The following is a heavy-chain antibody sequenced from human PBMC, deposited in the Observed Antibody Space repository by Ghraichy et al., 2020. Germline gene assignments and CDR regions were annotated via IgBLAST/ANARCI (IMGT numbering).Heavy chain of an antibody. J-gene: IGHJ6*02. CDR1: GYTFTSYG. V-gene: IGHV1-18*04. Sequence: ASVKVSCKASGYTFTSYGISWVRQAPGQRLEWMGWISAYNGNTNYAQKLQGRVTMTTDTSTSTAYMELRSLRSDDTAVYYCARDGELAAAELNYYYYYGMDVWGQGTTVTVSS. CDR2: ISAYNGNT. D-gene: IGHD6-13*01. CDR3: ARDGELAAAELNYYYYYGMDV.